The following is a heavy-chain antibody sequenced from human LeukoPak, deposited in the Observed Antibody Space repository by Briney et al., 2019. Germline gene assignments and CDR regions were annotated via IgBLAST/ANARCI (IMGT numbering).Heavy chain of an antibody. CDR2: INNSGST. CDR3: ARWRKRSYYYVSGSGYYFGY. J-gene: IGHJ4*02. V-gene: IGHV4-34*01. CDR1: GWSFSGYY. Sequence: SETLSLTCLVYGWSFSGYYWGCISPPAGRVREWIGEINNSGSTNYNPSFKSRVTILVDTSKNQYALMLSSRTAADTAVYYCARWRKRSYYYVSGSGYYFGYWGQGNLVTVSS. D-gene: IGHD3-10*01.